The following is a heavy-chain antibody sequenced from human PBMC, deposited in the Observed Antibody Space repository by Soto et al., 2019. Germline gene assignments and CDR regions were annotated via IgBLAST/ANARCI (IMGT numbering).Heavy chain of an antibody. V-gene: IGHV3-23*01. CDR1: GFTFDSYA. D-gene: IGHD3-3*01. CDR2: ISGSADGT. J-gene: IGHJ3*01. CDR3: AKDTVGGYSFWSGYYSDGLDV. Sequence: EVKLLESGGGLAQPGGSLRLSCVGSGFTFDSYAISWVRQAPGKGLQWISAISGSADGTDYAHSVKGRFTISRDNSRNTVHLQMDSLRVEDTALYYSAKDTVGGYSFWSGYYSDGLDVWGQGTMVTVSS.